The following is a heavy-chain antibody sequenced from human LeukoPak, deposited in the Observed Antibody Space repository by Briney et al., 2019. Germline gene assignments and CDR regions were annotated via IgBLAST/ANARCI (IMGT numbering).Heavy chain of an antibody. V-gene: IGHV3-7*03. Sequence: SCKASGYTYTSYYMHWVRQASGRWLEWMANIKQDGSEIYYVDSVKGRFTISRDNAKSSLYLQMNSLRVEDTAVYYCVRAMDVWGQGTTVTVSS. CDR3: VRAMDV. CDR1: GYTYTSYY. J-gene: IGHJ6*02. CDR2: IKQDGSEI.